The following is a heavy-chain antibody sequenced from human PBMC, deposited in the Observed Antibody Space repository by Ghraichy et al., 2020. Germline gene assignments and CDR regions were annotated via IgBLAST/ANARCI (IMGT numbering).Heavy chain of an antibody. J-gene: IGHJ4*02. CDR1: GFTFTTYE. Sequence: LSLTCAASGFTFTTYEMNWVRQSPGKGLEWIAYIAGSRDTIYYADSVKGRFTISRDKDSLFLQMNSLRAEDTATYYCARGTFDYSREDHGGAFDYWGQGTLVTVAS. D-gene: IGHD6-13*01. CDR3: ARGTFDYSREDHGGAFDY. CDR2: IAGSRDTI. V-gene: IGHV3-48*03.